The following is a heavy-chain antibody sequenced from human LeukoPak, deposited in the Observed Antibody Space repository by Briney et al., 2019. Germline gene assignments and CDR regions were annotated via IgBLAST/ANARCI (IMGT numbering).Heavy chain of an antibody. CDR3: ARDSPLGYCSSTSCYGHY. Sequence: ASVKVSCKASGYTFTSYGISWVRQAPGQGLEWMGWISDYNGNTNYAQKLQGRVTMTTDTSTSTAYMELRSLRSDDTAVYYCARDSPLGYCSSTSCYGHYWGQGTLVTVSS. CDR1: GYTFTSYG. V-gene: IGHV1-18*01. CDR2: ISDYNGNT. D-gene: IGHD2-2*01. J-gene: IGHJ4*02.